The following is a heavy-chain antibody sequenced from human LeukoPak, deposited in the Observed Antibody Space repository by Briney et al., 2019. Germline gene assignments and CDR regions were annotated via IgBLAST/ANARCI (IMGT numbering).Heavy chain of an antibody. Sequence: GGSLRLSCAASGFTFSSYAMSWVRQAPGKGLKWVSAISGRGGSTYYADSVKGRFTISRDNSKNTLYLQMNSLRAEDTAVYYCAKGGYGSGSYYTLYYYGMDVWGQGTTVTVSS. V-gene: IGHV3-23*01. D-gene: IGHD3-10*01. CDR1: GFTFSSYA. CDR3: AKGGYGSGSYYTLYYYGMDV. J-gene: IGHJ6*02. CDR2: ISGRGGST.